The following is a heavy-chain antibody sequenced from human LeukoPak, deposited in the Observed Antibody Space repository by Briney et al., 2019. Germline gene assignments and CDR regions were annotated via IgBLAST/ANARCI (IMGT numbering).Heavy chain of an antibody. CDR2: ISGSGSST. Sequence: GGSLRLSCAASGFTFSSYAMSWVRQAPGKGLEWVSAISGSGSSTYYADSVKGRFTISRDNSKNTLYLQMNSLRAEDTAVYYCARDFPGIAAAGYYFDYWGQGTLVTVSS. V-gene: IGHV3-23*01. CDR1: GFTFSSYA. J-gene: IGHJ4*02. D-gene: IGHD6-13*01. CDR3: ARDFPGIAAAGYYFDY.